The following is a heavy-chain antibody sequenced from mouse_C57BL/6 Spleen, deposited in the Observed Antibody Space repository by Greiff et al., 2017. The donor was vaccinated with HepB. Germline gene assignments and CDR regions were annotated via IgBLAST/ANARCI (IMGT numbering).Heavy chain of an antibody. CDR2: IYPGDGDT. CDR1: GYAFSSSW. V-gene: IGHV1-82*01. D-gene: IGHD2-3*01. CDR3: AGDGYYPNYYAMDY. J-gene: IGHJ4*01. Sequence: QVQLQQSGPELVKPGASVKISCKASGYAFSSSWMNWVKQRPGKGLEWIGRIYPGDGDTNYNGKFKGKATLTADKSSSTAYMQLSSLTSEDSAVYFCAGDGYYPNYYAMDYWGQGTSVSVSS.